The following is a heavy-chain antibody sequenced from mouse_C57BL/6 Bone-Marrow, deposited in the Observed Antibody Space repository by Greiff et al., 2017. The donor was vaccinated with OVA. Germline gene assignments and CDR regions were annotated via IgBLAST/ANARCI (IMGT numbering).Heavy chain of an antibody. J-gene: IGHJ3*01. CDR1: GFTFSDYY. Sequence: EVMLVESGGGLVQPGGSLKLSCAASGFTFSDYYMYWVRQTPEKRLEWVAYISNGGGSTYYPDTVKGRFTISRDNAKNTLYLQMSRLKSEDTAMYYCARQGHDGYPFAYWGQGTLVTVSA. V-gene: IGHV5-12*01. CDR2: ISNGGGST. CDR3: ARQGHDGYPFAY. D-gene: IGHD2-3*01.